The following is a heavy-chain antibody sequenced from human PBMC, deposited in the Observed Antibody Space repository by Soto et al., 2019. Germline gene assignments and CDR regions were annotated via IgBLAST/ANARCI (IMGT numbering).Heavy chain of an antibody. CDR3: AILRFLDEWNFDY. J-gene: IGHJ4*02. CDR2: ISGSGGST. CDR1: GFTFSSYA. D-gene: IGHD3-3*01. V-gene: IGHV3-23*01. Sequence: QPGGSLRLSCAASGFTFSSYAMSWVRQAPGKGLEWVSAISGSGGSTYYADSVKGRFTISRDNSKNTLYLQMNSLRAEDTAVYYCAILRFLDEWNFDYWGQGNLVTVSS.